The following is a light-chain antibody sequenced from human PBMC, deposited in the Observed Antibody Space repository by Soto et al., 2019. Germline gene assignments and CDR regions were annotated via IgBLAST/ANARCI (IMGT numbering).Light chain of an antibody. V-gene: IGLV2-11*01. J-gene: IGLJ1*01. Sequence: SALTQPRSVSGSPGQSVTISCTGTSSDVGGHNYVSWYQQHPGKAPKLMIYDVRKRPSGVPDRFSGSKSGNTASLTISGLQAEDAADDYCCSHAGRYTYVFGTGTKLTAL. CDR2: DVR. CDR1: SSDVGGHNY. CDR3: CSHAGRYTYV.